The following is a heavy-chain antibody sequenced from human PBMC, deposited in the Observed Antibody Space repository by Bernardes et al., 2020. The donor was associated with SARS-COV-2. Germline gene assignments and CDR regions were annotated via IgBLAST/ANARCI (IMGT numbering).Heavy chain of an antibody. Sequence: SMKVSCKASGGTFSSYAISWVRQAPGQGLEWMGGIIPIFGTANYAQKFQGRVTITADKSTSTAYMELSSLRSEDTAVYYCARGLNSSWNYYYGMDVWGQGTTVTVSS. CDR2: IIPIFGTA. CDR1: GGTFSSYA. J-gene: IGHJ6*02. V-gene: IGHV1-69*06. CDR3: ARGLNSSWNYYYGMDV. D-gene: IGHD6-19*01.